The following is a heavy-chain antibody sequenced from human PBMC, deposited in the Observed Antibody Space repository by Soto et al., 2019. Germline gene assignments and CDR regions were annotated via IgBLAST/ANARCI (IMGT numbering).Heavy chain of an antibody. V-gene: IGHV4-34*01. D-gene: IGHD6-13*01. J-gene: IGHJ4*02. CDR3: ARRLFSSTWPSYFDY. Sequence: SETLSLTCAVYGGSFSGYYWGWIRQPPGKGLEWIGCIHYSGSTYYNPSLRSRVTSSVDTSKNQFSLKVSSVTAADTAVYYCARRLFSSTWPSYFDYWGQGTLVTVSS. CDR2: IHYSGST. CDR1: GGSFSGYY.